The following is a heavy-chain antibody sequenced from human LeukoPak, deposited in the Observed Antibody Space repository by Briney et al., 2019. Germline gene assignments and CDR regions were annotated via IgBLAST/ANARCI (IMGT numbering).Heavy chain of an antibody. D-gene: IGHD3-3*01. Sequence: YXXXXRQAPGQXXEGXGXINPNSGGTNYAQKFQGRVTMTRDTSISTAYMELSRLRSDDTAVYYCARGDFWSGYAYYFDYWGQGTLVTVSS. CDR1: Y. J-gene: IGHJ4*02. CDR2: INPNSGGT. V-gene: IGHV1-2*02. CDR3: ARGDFWSGYAYYFDY.